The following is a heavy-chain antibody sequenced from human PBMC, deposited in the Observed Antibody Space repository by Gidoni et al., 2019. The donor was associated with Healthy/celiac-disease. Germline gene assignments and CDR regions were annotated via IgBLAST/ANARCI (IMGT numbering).Heavy chain of an antibody. V-gene: IGHV4-4*07. CDR2: IYTSGST. CDR3: ARGDIVIVGLEKYYYYMDV. CDR1: GGSISSYY. D-gene: IGHD2-2*01. Sequence: QVQPQVSGPGLEKPSETLSLTCTVSGGSISSYYWRCIRQPAGKGLEWIGRIYTSGSTNYNPSLKSRVTMSVDTSKNQFSLKLSSVTAADTAVYYCARGDIVIVGLEKYYYYMDVWGKGTTVTVSS. J-gene: IGHJ6*03.